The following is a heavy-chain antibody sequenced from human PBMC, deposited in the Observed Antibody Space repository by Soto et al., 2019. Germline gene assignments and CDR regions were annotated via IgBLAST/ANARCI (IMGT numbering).Heavy chain of an antibody. V-gene: IGHV4-4*07. CDR1: GGSISSYY. CDR2: IYTSGST. Sequence: QVQLQESGPGLVKPSETLSLTCTVSGGSISSYYWSWIRQPAGKGLEWIGRIYTSGSTNYNPSLTSRVTMSVDTSKNQFSLKLSSVTAADTAVYYCARHYGSGSYYPLYYYYGMDVWGQGTTVTVSS. CDR3: ARHYGSGSYYPLYYYYGMDV. D-gene: IGHD3-10*01. J-gene: IGHJ6*02.